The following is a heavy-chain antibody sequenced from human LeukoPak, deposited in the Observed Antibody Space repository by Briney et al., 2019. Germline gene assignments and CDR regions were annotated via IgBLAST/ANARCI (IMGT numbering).Heavy chain of an antibody. Sequence: GGSLRLSCAGLGFSFSSYSMTWVRQTPEKGLQWVAGISGSGGSTFYADSVKGRFTISRDNSKNALYLQMNSLRVEDTAVYFCARHDEGFGPFDYWGQGTLVTVSS. V-gene: IGHV3-23*01. J-gene: IGHJ4*02. CDR1: GFSFSSYS. CDR3: ARHDEGFGPFDY. CDR2: ISGSGGST. D-gene: IGHD3-10*01.